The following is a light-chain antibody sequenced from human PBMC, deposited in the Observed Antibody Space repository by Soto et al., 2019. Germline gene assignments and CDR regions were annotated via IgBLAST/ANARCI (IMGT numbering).Light chain of an antibody. J-gene: IGKJ4*01. CDR1: QDISNY. Sequence: DIHMTQSPSALSASLGDRCTITCEASQDISNYVNFYHQKPGKAPKLLIYDASNLKTGVPSRFSGSGSGTHFIFTISSLQPEDIATYYCQHYENLPLTFGGGTKVDIK. CDR2: DAS. V-gene: IGKV1-33*01. CDR3: QHYENLPLT.